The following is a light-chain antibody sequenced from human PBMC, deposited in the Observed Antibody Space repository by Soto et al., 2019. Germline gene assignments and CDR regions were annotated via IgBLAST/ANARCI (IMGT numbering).Light chain of an antibody. Sequence: QSVLTQPASVSGSPGQSITISCTGTSSDVCGYNYVSWYQQHPGKAPKLMIYEVSNRPSGVSDRFSGSRSGNTASLTISGLQAEDESDYYCSSYTSSSTWVFGGGTKVTVL. CDR1: SSDVCGYNY. CDR2: EVS. J-gene: IGLJ3*02. V-gene: IGLV2-14*01. CDR3: SSYTSSSTWV.